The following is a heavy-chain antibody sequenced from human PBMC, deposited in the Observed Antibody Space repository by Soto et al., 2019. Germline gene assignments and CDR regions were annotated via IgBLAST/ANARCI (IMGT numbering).Heavy chain of an antibody. D-gene: IGHD2-21*02. J-gene: IGHJ4*02. CDR1: GFTFSTYN. CDR3: ARADKGGDYHY. V-gene: IGHV3-64*07. CDR2: ITSNGGNT. Sequence: EVQLVESGGGLVQPGGSLRLSCAASGFTFSTYNMHWVRQAPGKGLEYVSAITSNGGNTYYADSVKGRFTISRDNSKNSLALQMGSLGAEDMAVYYCARADKGGDYHYWGRGTLVTVSS.